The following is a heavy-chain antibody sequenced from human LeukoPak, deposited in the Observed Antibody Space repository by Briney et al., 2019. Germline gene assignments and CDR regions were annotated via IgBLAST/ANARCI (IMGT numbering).Heavy chain of an antibody. J-gene: IGHJ4*02. D-gene: IGHD6-13*01. Sequence: GGSLRLSCAASGFTFSSYGMHWVRQAPGKGLEWVAVIWYDGSNKYYADSVKGRFTISRDNSKNTLYLQMNSLRAEDTAVYYCARDSGSYSSSWYVFDYWGQGTLVTVSS. V-gene: IGHV3-33*01. CDR1: GFTFSSYG. CDR2: IWYDGSNK. CDR3: ARDSGSYSSSWYVFDY.